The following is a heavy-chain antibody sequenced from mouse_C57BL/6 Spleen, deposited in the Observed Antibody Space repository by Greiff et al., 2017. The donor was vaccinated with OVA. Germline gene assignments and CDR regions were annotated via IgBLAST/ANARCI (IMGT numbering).Heavy chain of an antibody. CDR2: IYPGSGST. V-gene: IGHV1-55*01. CDR1: GYTFTSYW. CDR3: ARDYGIRWFDD. Sequence: QVQLQQPGAELVKPGASVKMSCKASGYTFTSYWITWVKQRPGQGLEWIGDIYPGSGSTNYNEKVKSKATLTVATPSSTAYMQLSSLTSEDSAVYYCARDYGIRWFDDWGQGTTLTVSS. D-gene: IGHD1-1*01. J-gene: IGHJ2*01.